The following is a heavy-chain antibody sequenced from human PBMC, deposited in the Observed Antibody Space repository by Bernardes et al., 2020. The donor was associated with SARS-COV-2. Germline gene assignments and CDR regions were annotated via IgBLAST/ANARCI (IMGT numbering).Heavy chain of an antibody. CDR1: GFTFNTYW. J-gene: IGHJ4*02. D-gene: IGHD3-10*01. Sequence: GWSLRLSCAASGFTFNTYWMHWVRQAPGKGLVWVSLITNDGTTTPYADSVKGRFTISRDNAKNTLYLQMNSLSAEDTAVYYCARDLRGSIDYWGQGTLVTVSS. V-gene: IGHV3-74*03. CDR2: ITNDGTTT. CDR3: ARDLRGSIDY.